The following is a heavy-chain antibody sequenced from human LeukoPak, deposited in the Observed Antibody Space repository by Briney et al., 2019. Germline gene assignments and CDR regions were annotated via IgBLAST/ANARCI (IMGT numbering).Heavy chain of an antibody. CDR3: ATTGYCSGGSCRLYWFDP. Sequence: ASVKVSCKVSGYTLTELSMHWVRQAPGKGLEWMGGFDPEDGETIYAQKFQGRVTMTEDTSTDTAYMELSRLRSEDTAVYYCATTGYCSGGSCRLYWFDPWGQGTLVTVSS. D-gene: IGHD2-15*01. J-gene: IGHJ5*02. CDR1: GYTLTELS. V-gene: IGHV1-24*01. CDR2: FDPEDGET.